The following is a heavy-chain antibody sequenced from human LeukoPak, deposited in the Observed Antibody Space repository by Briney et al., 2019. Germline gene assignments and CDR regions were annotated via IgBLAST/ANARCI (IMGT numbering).Heavy chain of an antibody. D-gene: IGHD6-13*01. J-gene: IGHJ5*02. CDR1: GYTFTSYG. Sequence: ASVKVSCKASGYTFTSYGISWVRQAPGQGLESMGWISAYNGNTNYAQKLQGRVTMTTDTSTSTAYMELRSLRSDDTAVYYCARVPLAAAYNWFDPWGQGTLVTVSS. CDR2: ISAYNGNT. CDR3: ARVPLAAAYNWFDP. V-gene: IGHV1-18*01.